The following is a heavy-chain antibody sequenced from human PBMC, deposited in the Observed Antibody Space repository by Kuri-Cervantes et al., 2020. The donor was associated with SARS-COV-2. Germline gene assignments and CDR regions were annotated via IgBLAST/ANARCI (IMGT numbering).Heavy chain of an antibody. J-gene: IGHJ4*01. CDR2: INHSGST. CDR1: GGSSSGYY. Sequence: SETLSLTCAVYGGSSSGYYWSWIRQPPGKGLEWIGEINHSGSTYYNPSLKSRVTISVDTSKNQFSLKLSSVTAADTAVYYCARGPTGGYDFWSGYETNFDYWGQGTLVTVSS. V-gene: IGHV4-34*01. D-gene: IGHD3-3*01. CDR3: ARGPTGGYDFWSGYETNFDY.